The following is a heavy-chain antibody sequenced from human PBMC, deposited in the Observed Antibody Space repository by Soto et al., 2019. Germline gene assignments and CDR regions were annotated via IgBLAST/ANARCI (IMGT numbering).Heavy chain of an antibody. V-gene: IGHV4-34*01. CDR2: INHSGST. D-gene: IGHD4-17*01. Sequence: PSETLSLTCAVYGGSFSGYYWSWIRQPPGKGLEWIGEINHSGSTNYNPSLKSRVTISVDTSKNQFSLKLSSVTAADTAVYYCARSDYGGTHGYWGQGTLVTVSS. CDR1: GGSFSGYY. CDR3: ARSDYGGTHGY. J-gene: IGHJ4*02.